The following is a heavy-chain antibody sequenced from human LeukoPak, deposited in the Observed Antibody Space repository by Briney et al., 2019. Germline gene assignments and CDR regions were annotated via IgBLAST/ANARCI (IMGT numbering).Heavy chain of an antibody. D-gene: IGHD4-11*01. CDR3: ARDSPYSDYLIGGAFNI. J-gene: IGHJ3*02. Sequence: GGSLRLSCAASGFTFSNAWMSWVRQAPGKGLEWVSVIYTDGNTYYADSVKGRFTISRDISKNTLYLQMNSLGAEDTAVYYCARDSPYSDYLIGGAFNIWGQGTMVTVSS. CDR2: IYTDGNT. V-gene: IGHV3-53*01. CDR1: GFTFSNAW.